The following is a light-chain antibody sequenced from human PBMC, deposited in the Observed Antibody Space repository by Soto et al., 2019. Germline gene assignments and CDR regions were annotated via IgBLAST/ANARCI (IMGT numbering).Light chain of an antibody. CDR2: GAS. CDR3: QHYSTWLWT. CDR1: QSVSSK. V-gene: IGKV3-15*01. Sequence: EIVMTQSPATLSVSPGERATLSCRASQSVSSKLAWYQQKPGQGPRLLIYGASTRATGIPARFSGSGSGTEFTLTISSLQSEDYAVYHWQHYSTWLWTVGQGTKVEIK. J-gene: IGKJ1*01.